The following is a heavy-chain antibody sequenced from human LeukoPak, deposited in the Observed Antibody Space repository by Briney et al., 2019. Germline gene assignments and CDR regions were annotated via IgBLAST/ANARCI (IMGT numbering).Heavy chain of an antibody. J-gene: IGHJ6*03. CDR1: GFTFRNYN. CDR2: INSSSGYI. V-gene: IGHV3-21*01. Sequence: GGSLRLSCAASGFTFRNYNMNWVRQAPGKGLEWVSSINSSSGYIYYADSVKGRFTISRDNAKNSLYLQMNSLRAEDTAVYYCARDTTMVPLYYYYYMDVWGKGTTVTVSS. D-gene: IGHD3-10*01. CDR3: ARDTTMVPLYYYYYMDV.